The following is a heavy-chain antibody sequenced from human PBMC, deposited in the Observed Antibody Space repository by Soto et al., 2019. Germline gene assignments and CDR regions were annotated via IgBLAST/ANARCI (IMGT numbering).Heavy chain of an antibody. J-gene: IGHJ4*02. D-gene: IGHD1-1*01. CDR1: GYPFSDHD. CDR2: MNPNSGDT. V-gene: IGHV1-8*01. Sequence: QVQLVQSGAEVKKPGASVKVSCKASGYPFSDHDMNWVRQASGQGLEWLGWMNPNSGDTGYAQNCQGRVTMTRNTSKRTAYMELSSLRAEDTAVYYCARVGGNWNDDYFDYWGQGTVVTVSS. CDR3: ARVGGNWNDDYFDY.